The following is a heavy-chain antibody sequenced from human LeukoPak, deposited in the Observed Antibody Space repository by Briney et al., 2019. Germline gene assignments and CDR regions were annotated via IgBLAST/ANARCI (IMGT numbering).Heavy chain of an antibody. CDR1: GYTFTGYY. J-gene: IGHJ5*02. CDR2: INPNSGGT. Sequence: ASVKVSCKASGYTFTGYYMHWVRQAPGQGLEWIGRINPNSGGTNYAQKFQGRVTMTRDTSISTAYMELSRLRSDDTAVYSCARARHYYDSSGFPLRFIWFDPWGQGTLVTVSS. D-gene: IGHD3-22*01. CDR3: ARARHYYDSSGFPLRFIWFDP. V-gene: IGHV1-2*06.